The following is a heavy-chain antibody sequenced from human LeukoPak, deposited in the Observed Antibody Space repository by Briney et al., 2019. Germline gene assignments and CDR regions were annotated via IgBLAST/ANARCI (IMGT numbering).Heavy chain of an antibody. D-gene: IGHD3-22*01. CDR2: IYYSGST. J-gene: IGHJ6*03. CDR1: GGSISSYK. V-gene: IGHV4-59*05. CDR3: ATYYYDSSGSYYYYYMDV. Sequence: SETLSLTCTVSGGSISSYKWSWIRQPAGKGLEWIGSIYYSGSTYYNPSLKSRVTISVDTSKNQFSLKLSSVTAADTAVYYCATYYYDSSGSYYYYYMDVWGKGTTVTVSS.